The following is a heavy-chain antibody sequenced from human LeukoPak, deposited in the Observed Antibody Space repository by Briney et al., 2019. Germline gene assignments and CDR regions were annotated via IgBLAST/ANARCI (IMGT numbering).Heavy chain of an antibody. CDR3: ARLNYGGNPVAGWFDR. D-gene: IGHD4-23*01. Sequence: SETLSLTCTVSGGSISSYYWSWIRQPPGKGLEWIGYIYTSGSTNYNPSLKSRVTISVDTSKNQFSLKLSFVTAADTAVYYCARLNYGGNPVAGWFDRWGQGTLVTVSS. J-gene: IGHJ5*02. CDR1: GGSISSYY. CDR2: IYTSGST. V-gene: IGHV4-4*09.